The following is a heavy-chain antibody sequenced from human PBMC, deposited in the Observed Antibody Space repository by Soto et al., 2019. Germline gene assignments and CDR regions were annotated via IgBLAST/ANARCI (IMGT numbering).Heavy chain of an antibody. CDR2: IIPILGIA. Sequence: QAQLVQSGAEVKKPGSSVKVSCKASGGTFSSYTISWVRQAPGQGLEWMGRIIPILGIANYAQKFHGRVTITADKSTSTAYMELSSLRSEDTAVYYCAGYYGSGSGWFDPWGQGTLVTVSS. V-gene: IGHV1-69*02. CDR3: AGYYGSGSGWFDP. J-gene: IGHJ5*02. CDR1: GGTFSSYT. D-gene: IGHD3-10*01.